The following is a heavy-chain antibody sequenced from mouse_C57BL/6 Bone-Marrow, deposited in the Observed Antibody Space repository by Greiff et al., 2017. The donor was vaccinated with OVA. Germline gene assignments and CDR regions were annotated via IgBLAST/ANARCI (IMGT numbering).Heavy chain of an antibody. D-gene: IGHD1-1*01. V-gene: IGHV7-1*01. CDR1: GFTFSDFY. Sequence: EVMLVESGGGLVQSGRSLRLSCATSGFTFSDFYMEWVRQAPGKGLEWIAASRNKANDYTTEYSASVKGRFIVSRDTSQSILYLQMNALRAEDTAVYDCARYCPSGYGSSLWYFDVWGTGTTVTVSS. CDR3: ARYCPSGYGSSLWYFDV. J-gene: IGHJ1*03. CDR2: SRNKANDYTT.